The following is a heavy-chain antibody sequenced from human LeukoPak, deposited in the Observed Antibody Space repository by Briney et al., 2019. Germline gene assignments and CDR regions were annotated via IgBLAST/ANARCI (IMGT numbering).Heavy chain of an antibody. CDR1: GFTFSSYW. V-gene: IGHV3-7*01. D-gene: IGHD4-17*01. Sequence: PGGSLRLSCAASGFTFSSYWMSWVRQAPGKGLEWVANIKQGGSGKYYVDSVKGRFTISRDNAKNSLYLQMNSLRAEDTAVYYCARDAPDDYGDYYYGMDVWGQGTTVTVSS. J-gene: IGHJ6*02. CDR2: IKQGGSGK. CDR3: ARDAPDDYGDYYYGMDV.